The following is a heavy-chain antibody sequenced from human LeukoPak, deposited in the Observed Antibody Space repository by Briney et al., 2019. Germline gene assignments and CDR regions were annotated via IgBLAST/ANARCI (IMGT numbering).Heavy chain of an antibody. V-gene: IGHV3-48*02. CDR1: GFNFNIYR. Sequence: GGALRLSCTASGFNFNIYRMNWVRQAPGKGLEWVSCIRGAGTDINYADSVKGRFTISRDNAENSVYLQKNSLRDEDTAVYYCARDQGHYYYYMDVWGKGTTVTVSS. CDR3: ARDQGHYYYYMDV. CDR2: IRGAGTDI. J-gene: IGHJ6*03.